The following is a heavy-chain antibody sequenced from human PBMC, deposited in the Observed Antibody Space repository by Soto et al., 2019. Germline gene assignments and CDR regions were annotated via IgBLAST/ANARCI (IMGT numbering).Heavy chain of an antibody. D-gene: IGHD3-10*01. CDR1: GGTFSSYT. V-gene: IGHV1-69*02. CDR3: ATNYGSGSAHFDY. J-gene: IGHJ4*02. Sequence: QVQLVQSGPEVKKPGSSVRVSCTASGGTFSSYTINWVRQVPGQGPEWMGRSIPMLGMSNYAQKFQGRVMMIADKSTNTVYMELSRLRSEDTAIYYCATNYGSGSAHFDYWGQGTLVTVSS. CDR2: SIPMLGMS.